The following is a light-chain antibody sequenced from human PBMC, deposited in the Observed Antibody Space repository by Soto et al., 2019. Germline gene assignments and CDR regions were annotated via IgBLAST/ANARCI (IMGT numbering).Light chain of an antibody. V-gene: IGKV3-20*01. CDR1: QSVSSN. Sequence: EIVMTQSPATPSVSPGERATLSCRASQSVSSNLAWCQQKPGQAPRLLIYGASTRATGIPARFSGSGSGTDFTLTIRRLEPEDFAVYYCQQYGSSYPWTFGQGTKVDIK. J-gene: IGKJ1*01. CDR2: GAS. CDR3: QQYGSSYPWT.